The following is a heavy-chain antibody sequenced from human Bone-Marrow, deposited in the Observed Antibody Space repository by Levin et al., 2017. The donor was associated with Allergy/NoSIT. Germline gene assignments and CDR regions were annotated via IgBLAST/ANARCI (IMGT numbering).Heavy chain of an antibody. Sequence: PSETLSLTCIVSGHSISDNDYYWGWIRQPPGKGLEWIAYIYYTGSSYYKSSLKSRVIISVDTSTNQFSLSLTSVTAADTAVYYCARITETTIHFDSWGPGMFVTVAS. CDR3: ARITETTIHFDS. CDR2: IYYTGSS. CDR1: GHSISDNDYY. V-gene: IGHV4-30-4*01. J-gene: IGHJ4*02. D-gene: IGHD5-24*01.